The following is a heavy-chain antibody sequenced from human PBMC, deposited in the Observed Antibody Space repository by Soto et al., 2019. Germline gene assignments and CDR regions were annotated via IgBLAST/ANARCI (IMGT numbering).Heavy chain of an antibody. V-gene: IGHV4-31*03. D-gene: IGHD4-17*01. Sequence: QVQLQESGPGRVKPSQTLSVTCTVSGGSISSGGYYWSWIRQHPTKGLEWIAYINHSGVTYFNPSLKSRVSVSIDKSQNQLSLNLASVTAADTAVYYCARRADYGGLFDNWGQGILVTVSS. CDR3: ARRADYGGLFDN. CDR2: INHSGVT. CDR1: GGSISSGGYY. J-gene: IGHJ4*02.